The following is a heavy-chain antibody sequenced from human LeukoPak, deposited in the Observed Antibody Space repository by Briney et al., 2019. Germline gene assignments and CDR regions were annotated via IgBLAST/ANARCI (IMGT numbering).Heavy chain of an antibody. D-gene: IGHD2/OR15-2a*01. J-gene: IGHJ6*02. CDR1: GLSLSTVGVG. V-gene: IGHV2-5*01. CDR3: GHRRESFDYHGVDV. CDR2: TYWNGDK. Sequence: SGPTLVKPTQTLTLTRTFSGLSLSTVGVGVVWIRQPPGKALEWLGVTYWNGDKRYNPSLASRLTITKDTSINQEVLTLTNMDPVDTATYYCGHRRESFDYHGVDVWGQGTTVTVPS.